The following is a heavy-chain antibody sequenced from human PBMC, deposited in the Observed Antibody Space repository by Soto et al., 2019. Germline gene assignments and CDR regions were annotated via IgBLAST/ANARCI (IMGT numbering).Heavy chain of an antibody. CDR2: IYYSGGA. CDR1: GGSISGSTSY. CDR3: ARAYYYDSSGYYPFDY. J-gene: IGHJ4*02. D-gene: IGHD3-22*01. Sequence: SETLSLTCTVSGGSISGSTSYWGWIRQPPGKGLEWIGSIYYSGGANYNPSLKSRVAIPVDTSRNQFSLKLSSVTAADTAVYYCARAYYYDSSGYYPFDYWGQGTLVTVSA. V-gene: IGHV4-39*01.